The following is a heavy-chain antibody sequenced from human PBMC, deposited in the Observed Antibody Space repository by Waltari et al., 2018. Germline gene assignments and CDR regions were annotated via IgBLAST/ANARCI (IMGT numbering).Heavy chain of an antibody. CDR1: GFTFRSYA. J-gene: IGHJ6*02. V-gene: IGHV3-23*01. CDR3: ARFLWRVSYGLDG. CDR2: LSVNEGSEPDTP. Sequence: EVKLLESGGNLVQPGGSLTLSCAASGFTFRSYAMGWVRQAPGKGLEWFSVLSVNEGSEPDTPYYTDSVLGRLTVARDNAENTLYRQMNNLRSEDTAIYYCARFLWRVSYGLDGWGQGAAVTVAS. D-gene: IGHD3-16*01.